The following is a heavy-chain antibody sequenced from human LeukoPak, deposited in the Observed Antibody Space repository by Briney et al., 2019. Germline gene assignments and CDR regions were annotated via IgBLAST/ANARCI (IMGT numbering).Heavy chain of an antibody. D-gene: IGHD2-15*01. J-gene: IGHJ4*02. CDR3: AREEVVVVAATRFLFDY. Sequence: GRSLRLSCAASGFTFSSYAMHWVRQAPGKGLEWVAVISYDGSNKYYADSVKGRFTISRDNSKNTLYLQMNSLRAEGTAVYYCAREEVVVVAATRFLFDYWGQGTLVTVSS. CDR1: GFTFSSYA. CDR2: ISYDGSNK. V-gene: IGHV3-30*04.